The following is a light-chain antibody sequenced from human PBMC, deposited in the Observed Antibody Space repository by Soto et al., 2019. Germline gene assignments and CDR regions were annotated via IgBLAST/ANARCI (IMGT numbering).Light chain of an antibody. CDR3: QQYNNWPLT. Sequence: EMVMTQSPXTLSVSPGXRATXSCXASQSVSXSYLAWYQQKPGQAPRLLIYGASTRATGIPARFSGSGSGTEFTLTISSLQSEDFAVYYCQQYNNWPLTFGQGTKLEIK. V-gene: IGKV3-15*01. J-gene: IGKJ2*01. CDR2: GAS. CDR1: QSVSXSY.